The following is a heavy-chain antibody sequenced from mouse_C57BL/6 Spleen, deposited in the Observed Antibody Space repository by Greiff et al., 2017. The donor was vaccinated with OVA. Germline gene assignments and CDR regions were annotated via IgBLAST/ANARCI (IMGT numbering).Heavy chain of an antibody. CDR3: GRSPGLLEGYFDV. CDR2: IWSGGGT. D-gene: IGHD2-14*01. Sequence: QVQLQQSGPGLVQPSQSLSITCTVSGFSLTSYGVHWVRQSPGKGLEWLGVIWSGGGTDYNAAFISRLSISKDNSKSQVFFKMNSLQADDTASYYGGRSPGLLEGYFDVWGTGTTVTVSS. V-gene: IGHV2-2*01. J-gene: IGHJ1*03. CDR1: GFSLTSYG.